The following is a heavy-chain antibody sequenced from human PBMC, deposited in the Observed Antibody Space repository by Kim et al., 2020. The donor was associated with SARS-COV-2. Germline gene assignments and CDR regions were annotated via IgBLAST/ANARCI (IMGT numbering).Heavy chain of an antibody. CDR2: NGNT. D-gene: IGHD1-1*01. Sequence: NGNTKYAQNLQGRVTMTTDTSTTTAYMELRSLRSDDTAVYFCGRGYEFDYWGQGTLVTVSS. V-gene: IGHV1-18*01. J-gene: IGHJ4*02. CDR3: GRGYEFDY.